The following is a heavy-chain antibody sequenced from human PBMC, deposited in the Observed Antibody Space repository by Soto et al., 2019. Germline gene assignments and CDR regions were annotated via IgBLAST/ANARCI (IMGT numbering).Heavy chain of an antibody. J-gene: IGHJ4*02. CDR1: GFTFSDYY. D-gene: IGHD1-26*01. CDR2: ISGSSRYT. Sequence: PGGSLRLSCAASGFTFSDYYMSWIRQAPGKGLEWVSYISGSSRYTNYGDSVKGRFTVSRDNAKNSLYLQLDSLRAEDTAVYFCVRESIGGARIIDFWGQGTLVTVSS. CDR3: VRESIGGARIIDF. V-gene: IGHV3-11*05.